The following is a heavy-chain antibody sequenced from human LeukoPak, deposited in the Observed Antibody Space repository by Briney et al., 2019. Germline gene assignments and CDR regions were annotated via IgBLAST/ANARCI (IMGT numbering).Heavy chain of an antibody. CDR1: GFTFSTYW. Sequence: GGSLRLSCAASGFTFSTYWMTWVRQAPGKGLEWVANMKGDGSEKHYVDSVKGRFTISRDNAKNSLYLQMNSLRAEDTAVYYCARDTFYFDYWGQGTLVTVSS. J-gene: IGHJ4*02. CDR3: ARDTFYFDY. V-gene: IGHV3-7*01. CDR2: MKGDGSEK. D-gene: IGHD3-16*01.